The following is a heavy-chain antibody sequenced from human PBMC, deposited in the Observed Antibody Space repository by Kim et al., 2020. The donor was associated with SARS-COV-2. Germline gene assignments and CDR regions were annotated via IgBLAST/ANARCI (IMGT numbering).Heavy chain of an antibody. CDR2: ISWNSGMI. D-gene: IGHD6-25*01. V-gene: IGHV3-9*01. Sequence: GGSLRLSCVASGFTFDDYAMHWVRQAPGKGLEWVSGISWNSGMIGYADSVKGRFTISRDNAKHSLYLHLYIPTAEDTALYYCAKGPYSSGWLFLSCGQG. CDR3: AKGPYSSGWLFLS. J-gene: IGHJ5*02. CDR1: GFTFDDYA.